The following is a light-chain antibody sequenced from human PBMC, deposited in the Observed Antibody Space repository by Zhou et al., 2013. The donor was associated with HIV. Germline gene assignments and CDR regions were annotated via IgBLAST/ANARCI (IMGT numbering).Light chain of an antibody. CDR2: QAS. CDR1: QSISTW. Sequence: DIQMTQSPSTLSASVGDRVTITCRASQSISTWLAWYQQKPGKAPKLLLYQASSLESEVPSRFSGSGSGTEFNLTISSLQPEDFATYYCLQHQSYPYTFGQGTKLEIK. CDR3: LQHQSYPYT. J-gene: IGKJ2*01. V-gene: IGKV1-5*03.